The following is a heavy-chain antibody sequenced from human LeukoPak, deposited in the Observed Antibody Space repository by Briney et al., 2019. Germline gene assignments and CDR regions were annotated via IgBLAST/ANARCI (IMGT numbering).Heavy chain of an antibody. V-gene: IGHV4-59*01. D-gene: IGHD5-24*01. J-gene: IGHJ4*02. Sequence: KSSETLSLTCTVSGGSISSYYWSWIRQPPGKGLEWIGYISYSGNTNYNPSLKSRVTISVDTSKNQFSLKLSSVTAADTAVYYCARGGGYNSPFGYWGQGTLVTVSS. CDR3: ARGGGYNSPFGY. CDR2: ISYSGNT. CDR1: GGSISSYY.